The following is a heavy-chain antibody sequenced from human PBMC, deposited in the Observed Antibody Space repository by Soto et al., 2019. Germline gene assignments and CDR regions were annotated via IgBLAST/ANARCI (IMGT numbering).Heavy chain of an antibody. J-gene: IGHJ5*02. Sequence: QITLKESGPTLVKPTQTLTLTCTVSGFSLNTGGVAVGWIRQPPGKALEWLALIYLDDDKGYSPSLQSRLSINRDASNNKVVLTMTNMDPVDTATYYWAYGLTYRRDWFRNWFAPWGQGPLVTVSS. V-gene: IGHV2-5*02. D-gene: IGHD3-9*01. CDR2: IYLDDDK. CDR1: GFSLNTGGVA. CDR3: AYGLTYRRDWFRNWFAP.